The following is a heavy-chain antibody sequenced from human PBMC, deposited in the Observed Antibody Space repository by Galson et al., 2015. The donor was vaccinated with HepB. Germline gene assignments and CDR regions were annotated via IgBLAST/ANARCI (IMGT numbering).Heavy chain of an antibody. CDR1: GFTFSDYY. Sequence: SLRLSCAASGFTFSDYYMGWIRQAPGKGLEWVSYISSSSSYTNYADSVKGRFTISRDNAKNSLYLQMNSLRAEDTAVYYCARDHSGLYDSSGYYTYGVAGGMDVWGQGTTVTVSS. V-gene: IGHV3-11*06. CDR3: ARDHSGLYDSSGYYTYGVAGGMDV. D-gene: IGHD3-22*01. J-gene: IGHJ6*02. CDR2: ISSSSSYT.